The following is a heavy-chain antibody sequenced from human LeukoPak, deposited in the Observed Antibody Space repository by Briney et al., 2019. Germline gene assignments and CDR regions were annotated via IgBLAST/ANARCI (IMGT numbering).Heavy chain of an antibody. V-gene: IGHV3-21*01. J-gene: IGHJ4*02. D-gene: IGHD5-12*01. CDR3: ARDGGYRGYDADC. Sequence: GGSLRLSCAASGFTFSAYSMNWVRQAPGKGLEWVSSISTGSSYIYYADSVKGRFTISRENAKNSLYLQMNSLRAEDTAVYYCARDGGYRGYDADCWGQGTLVTVSS. CDR2: ISTGSSYI. CDR1: GFTFSAYS.